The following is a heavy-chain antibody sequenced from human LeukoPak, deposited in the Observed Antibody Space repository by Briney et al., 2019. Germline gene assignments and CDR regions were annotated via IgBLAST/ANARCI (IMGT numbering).Heavy chain of an antibody. CDR2: IGTAGDT. J-gene: IGHJ4*02. D-gene: IGHD4-23*01. CDR3: ARVKDGGLGFDY. Sequence: GGSLRLSCAASGFTFSSYDMHWVRQATGKGPEWVSAIGTAGDTHYAGSVKGRFTISRENAKNSLYLQMNRLRAGDTAVYYCARVKDGGLGFDYWGQGTLVTVSS. CDR1: GFTFSSYD. V-gene: IGHV3-13*01.